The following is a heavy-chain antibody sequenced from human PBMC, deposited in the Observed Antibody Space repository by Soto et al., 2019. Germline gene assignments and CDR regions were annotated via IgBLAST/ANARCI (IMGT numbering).Heavy chain of an antibody. CDR1: GFALSNYW. D-gene: IGHD3-10*01. J-gene: IGHJ4*02. CDR2: IKHDGSEK. V-gene: IGHV3-7*05. CDR3: GIETSTRGC. Sequence: EVQLVESGGGLVQPGGSLRLSCVASGFALSNYWINWVRQAPGKGLVWVANIKHDGSEKNYVDSVKGRFTLSRDNARNALYLQMHSPRAEDRAAYYCGIETSTRGCWGQGTLVTVSS.